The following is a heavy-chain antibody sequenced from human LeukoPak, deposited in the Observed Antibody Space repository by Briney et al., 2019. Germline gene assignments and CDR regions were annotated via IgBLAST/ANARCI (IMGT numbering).Heavy chain of an antibody. V-gene: IGHV3-30*02. D-gene: IGHD1-26*01. J-gene: IGHJ4*02. CDR2: IRYDGSNK. Sequence: GGCLRLSCAASGFTFSSYGMHWVRQAPGKGLEWVAVIRYDGSNKYYADSVKGRFTISRDNSKNTLYLQMNSLRAEDTAVYYCAKEGSYAPFDYWGQGTLVTVSS. CDR3: AKEGSYAPFDY. CDR1: GFTFSSYG.